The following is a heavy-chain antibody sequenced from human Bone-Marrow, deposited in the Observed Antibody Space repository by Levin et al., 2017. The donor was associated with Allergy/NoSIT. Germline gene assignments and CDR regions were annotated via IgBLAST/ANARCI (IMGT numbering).Heavy chain of an antibody. V-gene: IGHV1-69*13. CDR3: ASPEVDGSGSYSYFQH. J-gene: IGHJ1*01. CDR2: IIPIFGTA. Sequence: ASVKVSCKASGGTFSSYAISWVRQAPGQGLEWMGGIIPIFGTANYAQKFQGRVTITADESTSTAYMELSSLRSEDTAVYYCASPEVDGSGSYSYFQHWGQGTLVTVSS. CDR1: GGTFSSYA. D-gene: IGHD3-10*01.